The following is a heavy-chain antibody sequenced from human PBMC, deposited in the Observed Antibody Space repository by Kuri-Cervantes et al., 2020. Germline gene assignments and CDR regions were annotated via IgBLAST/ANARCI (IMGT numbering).Heavy chain of an antibody. CDR2: INHSGSI. V-gene: IGHV4-34*01. J-gene: IGHJ4*02. D-gene: IGHD6-13*01. CDR3: ARVRIAAAGPRPLFDY. Sequence: SETLSLTCAVYGGSFSGFYWSWIRQPPGKGLEWIGEINHSGSINYNPSLKSRVTISVDTSKNQFSLKLTSVTAADTAVYYCARVRIAAAGPRPLFDYWGQGTLVTVLL. CDR1: GGSFSGFY.